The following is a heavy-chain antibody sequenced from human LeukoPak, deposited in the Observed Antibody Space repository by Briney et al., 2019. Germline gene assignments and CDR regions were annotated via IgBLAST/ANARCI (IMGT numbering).Heavy chain of an antibody. D-gene: IGHD3-22*01. CDR1: GYSFTSYW. CDR2: IYPDDSDT. CDR3: ARRYDSSAYAVDY. Sequence: GESLKISCKGAGYSFTSYWIGWVRQMPGKGLERMGIIYPDDSDTRYSPSFQGQVTISADKSISTAYLQWSTLKASDTAMYYCARRYDSSAYAVDYWGQGTLVTVSS. J-gene: IGHJ4*02. V-gene: IGHV5-51*01.